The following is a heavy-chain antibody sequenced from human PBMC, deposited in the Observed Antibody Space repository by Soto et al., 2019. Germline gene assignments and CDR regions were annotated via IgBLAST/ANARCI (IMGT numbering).Heavy chain of an antibody. V-gene: IGHV1-46*01. Sequence: QVQLVQSGAEVKKPGASVKVSCKASGYTFTSYYMHWVRQAPGQGLEWMGIINPSGGSTSYAQKFQGRVTMTRDTSTSTVYMELSSLRSEDTAVYYCARDAYSSSSRTYWFDPWGQGTLVTVSS. CDR3: ARDAYSSSSRTYWFDP. D-gene: IGHD6-6*01. J-gene: IGHJ5*02. CDR1: GYTFTSYY. CDR2: INPSGGST.